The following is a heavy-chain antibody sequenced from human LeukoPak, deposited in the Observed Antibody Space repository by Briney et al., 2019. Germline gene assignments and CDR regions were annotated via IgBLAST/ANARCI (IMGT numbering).Heavy chain of an antibody. D-gene: IGHD6-13*01. CDR2: ISGSGTST. Sequence: GGSLRLSCAASGFTFSSYALSWVRQAPGQGLEWVSAISGSGTSTYYADSVKGRFTISRDNSKNTLYLQMNSLRAEDTAVYYCVVTLSSSWAPAQSDYWGQGTLVTVSS. CDR1: GFTFSSYA. V-gene: IGHV3-23*01. CDR3: VVTLSSSWAPAQSDY. J-gene: IGHJ4*02.